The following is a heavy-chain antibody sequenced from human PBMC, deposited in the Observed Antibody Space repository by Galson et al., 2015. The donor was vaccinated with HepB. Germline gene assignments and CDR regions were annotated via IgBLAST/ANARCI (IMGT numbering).Heavy chain of an antibody. D-gene: IGHD2-15*01. J-gene: IGHJ4*02. V-gene: IGHV3-23*01. Sequence: SLRLSCAASGFSFSNHGMAWVRQAPGKGLEWVSHLNSGGKTEDAESVKGLFTISRDISRSTLYLQMNSLRVEDTAIYYCARWRAAQSEFDYWGQGTLVTVSS. CDR3: ARWRAAQSEFDY. CDR2: LNSGGKT. CDR1: GFSFSNHG.